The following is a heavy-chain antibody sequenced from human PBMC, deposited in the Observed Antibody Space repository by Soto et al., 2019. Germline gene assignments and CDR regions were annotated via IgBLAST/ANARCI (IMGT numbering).Heavy chain of an antibody. CDR2: IKQDGSEK. CDR1: GFTFSSYW. CDR3: ARDLRYFDWPNSYFDY. Sequence: GGSLRLSCAASGFTFSSYWMSWVRQAPGKGLEWVANIKQDGSEKYYVDSVKGRFTISRDNAKNSLYLQMNSLRAEDTAVYYCARDLRYFDWPNSYFDYWGQGTLVTVSS. V-gene: IGHV3-7*01. D-gene: IGHD3-9*01. J-gene: IGHJ4*02.